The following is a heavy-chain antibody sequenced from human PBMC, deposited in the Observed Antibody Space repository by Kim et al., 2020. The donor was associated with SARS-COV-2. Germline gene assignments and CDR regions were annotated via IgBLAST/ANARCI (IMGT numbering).Heavy chain of an antibody. CDR2: ISYRGNT. Sequence: SETLSLTCTVSGASISTTSDYWGWVRQSPGKGLEWVGTISYRGNTYYNPSLKTRLTISVDTSNNQFSLKLNSVTAAETAVYYCAVSTGSYQGLDYWGQGT. D-gene: IGHD6-19*01. CDR3: AVSTGSYQGLDY. CDR1: GASISTTSDY. J-gene: IGHJ4*02. V-gene: IGHV4-39*01.